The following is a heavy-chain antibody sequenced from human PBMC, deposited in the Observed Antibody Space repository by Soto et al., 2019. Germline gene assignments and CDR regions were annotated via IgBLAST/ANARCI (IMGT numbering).Heavy chain of an antibody. CDR2: IIPIFGTA. D-gene: IGHD5-18*01. Sequence: SVKVSCKASGGTFSSYAISWVRQAPGQGLEWMGGIIPIFGTANYAQKFQGRVTITADESTSTAYMELSSLRSEDTAVYYCARVKGGYSYGSLSYYYGMEVWGQGTTVTVSS. CDR1: GGTFSSYA. CDR3: ARVKGGYSYGSLSYYYGMEV. V-gene: IGHV1-69*13. J-gene: IGHJ6*01.